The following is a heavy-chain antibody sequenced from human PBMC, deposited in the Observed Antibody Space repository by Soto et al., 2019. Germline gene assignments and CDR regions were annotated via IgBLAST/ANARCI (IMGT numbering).Heavy chain of an antibody. CDR3: AKFSNNFDY. CDR1: GGSVSSYY. J-gene: IGHJ4*02. D-gene: IGHD4-4*01. V-gene: IGHV4-59*02. CDR2: VYYSGIT. Sequence: SETLSLTCTVSGGSVSSYYWSWIRQPPGKGLEWIGYVYYSGITKYNPSLQSRITMSVDTSKNQFSLRLSTVTAADTAVYYCAKFSNNFDYWGQGTLVTVSS.